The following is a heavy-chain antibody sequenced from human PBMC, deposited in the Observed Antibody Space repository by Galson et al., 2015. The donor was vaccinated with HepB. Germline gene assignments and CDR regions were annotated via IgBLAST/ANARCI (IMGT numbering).Heavy chain of an antibody. J-gene: IGHJ3*02. Sequence: SCKASGGTFSSYAISWVRQAPGQGLEWMGGIIPIFGTANYAQKFQGRVTITADESTSTAYMELSSLRSEDTAVYYCARDPPYCSGGSCSDAFDIWGQGTMVTVPS. CDR3: ARDPPYCSGGSCSDAFDI. V-gene: IGHV1-69*01. D-gene: IGHD2-15*01. CDR2: IIPIFGTA. CDR1: GGTFSSYA.